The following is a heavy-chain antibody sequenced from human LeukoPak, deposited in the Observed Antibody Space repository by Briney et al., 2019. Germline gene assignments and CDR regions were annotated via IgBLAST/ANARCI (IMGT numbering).Heavy chain of an antibody. V-gene: IGHV4-4*07. D-gene: IGHD6-6*01. Sequence: SETLSLTCTVSGGSISSYYWSWIRQPAGKGLEWIGRIYTSGSTNYNPSLKSRATMSVDTSKNQFSLKLSSVTAADTAVYYCATEQLVSDYGMDVWGQGTTVTVSS. CDR2: IYTSGST. J-gene: IGHJ6*02. CDR3: ATEQLVSDYGMDV. CDR1: GGSISSYY.